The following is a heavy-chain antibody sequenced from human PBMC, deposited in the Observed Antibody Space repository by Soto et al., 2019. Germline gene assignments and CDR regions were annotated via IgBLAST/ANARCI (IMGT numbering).Heavy chain of an antibody. CDR2: IYYSGST. V-gene: IGHV4-61*01. CDR1: GCSVSSGSYY. Sequence: SETLSLTCTVSGCSVSSGSYYWSWNRQPPGKGLEWIGYIYYSGSTNYNPSLKSRVTISVDTSKNQFSLKLSSVTAADTAVYYYARDRAAAGTFDCYYGMYVWGQGTTVTVSS. D-gene: IGHD6-13*01. J-gene: IGHJ6*02. CDR3: ARDRAAAGTFDCYYGMYV.